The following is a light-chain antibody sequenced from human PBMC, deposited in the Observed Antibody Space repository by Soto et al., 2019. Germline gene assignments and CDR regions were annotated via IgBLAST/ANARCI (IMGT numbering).Light chain of an antibody. V-gene: IGKV3-20*01. Sequence: EIVLTQSPGTLSLSPGERATLSCRASQSVSSSSLAWYQQKRGQAPRLLIHDASSRATGIPDRFSGSGSGTDCPLTISRLEPEDFAVYYCQQYGGAPRTFGQGTKVEVK. CDR1: QSVSSSS. CDR3: QQYGGAPRT. J-gene: IGKJ1*01. CDR2: DAS.